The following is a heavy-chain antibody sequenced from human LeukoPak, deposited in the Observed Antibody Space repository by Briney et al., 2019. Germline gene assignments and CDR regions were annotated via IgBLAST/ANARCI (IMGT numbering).Heavy chain of an antibody. V-gene: IGHV3-21*04. D-gene: IGHD3-10*01. CDR3: ALSGDNDAFDI. Sequence: PGGSLRLSCAASGFTFSSYIMNWVRQAPGKGLEWISSISSSSGYIYYAASVKGRFTISGDKSNNTLYLQMNSLRADDTAVYYCALSGDNDAFDIWGQGTMVIVSS. J-gene: IGHJ3*02. CDR2: ISSSSGYI. CDR1: GFTFSSYI.